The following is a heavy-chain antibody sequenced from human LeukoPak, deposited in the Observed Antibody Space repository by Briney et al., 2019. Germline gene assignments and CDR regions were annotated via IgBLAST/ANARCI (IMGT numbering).Heavy chain of an antibody. J-gene: IGHJ4*02. CDR1: GYTFTTYG. CDR3: ARASSGSFTIDY. D-gene: IGHD3-10*01. V-gene: IGHV1-69*13. CDR2: IIPIFGTA. Sequence: GASVKVSCKASGYTFTTYGISWVRQAPGQGLEWMGGIIPIFGTANYAQKFQGRVTITADESTSTAYMELSSLRSEDTAVYYCARASSGSFTIDYWGQGTLVTVSS.